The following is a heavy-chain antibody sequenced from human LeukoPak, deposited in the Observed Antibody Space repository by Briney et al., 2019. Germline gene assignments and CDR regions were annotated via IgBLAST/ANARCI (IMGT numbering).Heavy chain of an antibody. J-gene: IGHJ4*02. CDR2: IYSGGDT. Sequence: GGSLRLSCAASGFTFSDYYMGWVRQAPGKGLEWVSVIYSGGDTYYADSVKGRFTISRDNSKNTIYLEMSSLKAEDTAVYYCAKERSLEIAVAGTIFDYWGQGTLVTVSS. D-gene: IGHD6-19*01. V-gene: IGHV3-66*01. CDR1: GFTFSDYY. CDR3: AKERSLEIAVAGTIFDY.